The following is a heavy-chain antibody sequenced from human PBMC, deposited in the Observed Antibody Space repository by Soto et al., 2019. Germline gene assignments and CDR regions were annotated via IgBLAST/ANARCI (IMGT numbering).Heavy chain of an antibody. CDR1: GYSFTSYW. CDR3: ARDVAGHDAFDI. Sequence: GESLKISCKGSGYSFTSYWIGWVRQAPGKGLEWVSVIYSGGSTYYADSVKGRFTISRDNFKNTLYLQMNSLRAEDTAVYYCARDVAGHDAFDIWGQGTMVTVSS. J-gene: IGHJ3*02. CDR2: IYSGGST. D-gene: IGHD6-19*01. V-gene: IGHV3-66*01.